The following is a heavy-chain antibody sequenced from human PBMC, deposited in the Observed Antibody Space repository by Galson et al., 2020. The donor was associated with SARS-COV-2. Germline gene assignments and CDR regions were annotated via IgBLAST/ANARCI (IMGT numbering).Heavy chain of an antibody. Sequence: TGGSLSLSCAASGFTFSTYWMHWVRQAPGKGLVWVSRINSDGSTTNYADSVKGRFTISRDNAKNTLYLQMNSLRAEDTAVYYCAKDHGSAVAYNWFDPWGQGTLVTVSS. V-gene: IGHV3-74*01. J-gene: IGHJ5*02. D-gene: IGHD6-19*01. CDR2: INSDGSTT. CDR3: AKDHGSAVAYNWFDP. CDR1: GFTFSTYW.